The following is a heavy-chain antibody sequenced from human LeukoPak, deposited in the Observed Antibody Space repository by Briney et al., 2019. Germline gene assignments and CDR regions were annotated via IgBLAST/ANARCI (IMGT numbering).Heavy chain of an antibody. Sequence: SETLSLTCAVSGVSISSGGYSWSWIRQPPGKGLEWIGYIYHSGSTYYNPSLKSRVTISVDRSKIQFSLKLSSVTAADTAVYYCARGGAATVTTYYYGMDVWGQGTTVTVSS. J-gene: IGHJ6*02. CDR1: GVSISSGGYS. CDR3: ARGGAATVTTYYYGMDV. V-gene: IGHV4-30-2*01. CDR2: IYHSGST. D-gene: IGHD4-11*01.